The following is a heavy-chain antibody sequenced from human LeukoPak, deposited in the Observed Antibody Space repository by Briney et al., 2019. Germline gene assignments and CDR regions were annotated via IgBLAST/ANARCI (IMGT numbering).Heavy chain of an antibody. CDR1: GGPFSGYY. CDR2: IDHSGST. J-gene: IGHJ3*02. V-gene: IGHV4-34*01. Sequence: SETLSLTRAVYGGPFSGYYWSWIRQPPGKGLEWIGEIDHSGSTNYNPSLKSRVTISLDTSKKQFSLKLSSVTAADTAVYYCARQVDVGCSSTSCYRHGAFDIWGQGTLFTVSS. CDR3: ARQVDVGCSSTSCYRHGAFDI. D-gene: IGHD2-2*01.